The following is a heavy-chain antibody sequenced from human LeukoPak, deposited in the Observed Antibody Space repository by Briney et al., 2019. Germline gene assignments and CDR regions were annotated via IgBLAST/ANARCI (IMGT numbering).Heavy chain of an antibody. V-gene: IGHV1-3*01. CDR2: INAGNGNT. CDR1: GYTFTSYA. J-gene: IGHJ6*03. CDR3: ARALGSLVWSTPGYYYYYMDV. Sequence: ASVKVSCKASGYTFTSYAMHWVRQAPGQSLEWMGWINAGNGNTKYSQKFQGRVTITRDTSASTAYMELSSLRSEDTAVYYCARALGSLVWSTPGYYYYYMDVWGKGTTVTVSS. D-gene: IGHD3-3*01.